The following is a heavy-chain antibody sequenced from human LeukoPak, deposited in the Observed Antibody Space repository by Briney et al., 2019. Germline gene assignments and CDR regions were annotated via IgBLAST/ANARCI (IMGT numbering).Heavy chain of an antibody. CDR1: GYTLTELS. J-gene: IGHJ4*02. CDR2: IIPIFGTA. D-gene: IGHD4-17*01. V-gene: IGHV1-69*13. Sequence: SVKVSCKVSGYTLTELSMHWVRQAPGQGLEWMGGIIPIFGTANYAQKFQGRVTITADESTSTAYMELSSLRSEDTAVYYCARDLGTTLNYFDYWGQGTLVTVSS. CDR3: ARDLGTTLNYFDY.